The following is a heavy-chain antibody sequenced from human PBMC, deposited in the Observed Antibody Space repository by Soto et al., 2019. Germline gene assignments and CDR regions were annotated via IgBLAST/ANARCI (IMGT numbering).Heavy chain of an antibody. J-gene: IGHJ4*02. CDR2: IIPIFGTA. CDR1: GGTFSSYA. CDR3: VGVGLAVNTRHAFDY. V-gene: IGHV1-69*12. Sequence: QVQLVQSVAEVKKPGSSVKVSCKASGGTFSSYAISWVRQAPGQGLEWMGGIIPIFGTANCAQKFQGRVTITEDESTSTGYMGLSSLRTEDTVVYYCVGVGLAVNTRHAFDYWGQGTMVAVS. D-gene: IGHD4-17*01.